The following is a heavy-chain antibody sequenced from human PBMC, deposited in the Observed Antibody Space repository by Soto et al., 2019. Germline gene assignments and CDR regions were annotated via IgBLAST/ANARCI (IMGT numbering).Heavy chain of an antibody. J-gene: IGHJ6*02. CDR1: EFTFSTYW. CDR2: IKQDGSEK. V-gene: IGHV3-7*01. CDR3: ARDRSAGDYFYYGMDV. Sequence: GGSLRLSCAASEFTFSTYWMSWVRQAPGKGLEWVANIKQDGSEKYYSDSVKGRFTISRDNAKNTLYLQMNSVRDEDTAIYYCARDRSAGDYFYYGMDVWGQGTTVTVSS. D-gene: IGHD1-1*01.